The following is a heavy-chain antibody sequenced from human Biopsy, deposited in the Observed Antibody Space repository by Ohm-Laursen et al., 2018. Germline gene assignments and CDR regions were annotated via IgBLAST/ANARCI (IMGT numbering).Heavy chain of an antibody. V-gene: IGHV4-4*07. CDR1: GDSISNSY. J-gene: IGHJ4*02. D-gene: IGHD5-18*01. CDR3: AKARTLDTAIDFDY. CDR2: FYSSGSS. Sequence: TLSLTCTVSGDSISNSYWTWIRQPAGKGLEWIGRFYSSGSSSYNPSLKSRVTMSIDASMNQFSLKLTSVTAADTAVYYCAKARTLDTAIDFDYWGQGTLVTVSS.